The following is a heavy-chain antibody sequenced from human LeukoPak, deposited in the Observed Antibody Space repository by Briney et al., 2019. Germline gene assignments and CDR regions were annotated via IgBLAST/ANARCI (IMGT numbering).Heavy chain of an antibody. J-gene: IGHJ6*03. V-gene: IGHV3-38-3*01. CDR2: ISGGST. Sequence: GGSLRLSCAASGFTVSSNEMSWVRQAPGKGLEGVSSISGGSTSYAQKFQGRVTMTRDMSTSTVYMELSSLRSEDTAVYYCARVAAEVVGVPGAIGFGWLRRDYYYMDVWGKGTTVTVSS. CDR3: ARVAAEVVGVPGAIGFGWLRRDYYYMDV. CDR1: GFTVSSNE. D-gene: IGHD2-2*02.